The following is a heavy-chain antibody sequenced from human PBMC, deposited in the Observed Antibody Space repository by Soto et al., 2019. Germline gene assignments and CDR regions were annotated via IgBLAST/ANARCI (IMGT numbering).Heavy chain of an antibody. CDR2: INPNSGGT. Sequence: ASVKVSCKASGYTFTGYYMHWVRQAPGQGLEWMGWINPNSGGTNYAQKFQGWVTMTRDTSISTAYMELSRLRSDDTAVYYCARDGYGSGGEYGMDVWGPGTTVTVSS. J-gene: IGHJ6*02. CDR1: GYTFTGYY. V-gene: IGHV1-2*04. D-gene: IGHD3-10*01. CDR3: ARDGYGSGGEYGMDV.